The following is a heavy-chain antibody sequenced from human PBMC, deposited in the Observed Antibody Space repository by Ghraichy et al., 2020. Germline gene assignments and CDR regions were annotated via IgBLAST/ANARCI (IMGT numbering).Heavy chain of an antibody. D-gene: IGHD2-21*01. J-gene: IGHJ6*02. CDR2: LKPSGGTA. CDR3: ARYFYGGADYRSGGMDV. Sequence: ASVKVSCKASAYTFTTYYIHWVRQAPGQGLAWMGTLKPSGGTATYAQELQGRVTMTRDTSTSTVYMELSSLRSEDTAVYYCARYFYGGADYRSGGMDVWGQGTRVTVSS. CDR1: AYTFTTYY. V-gene: IGHV1-46*04.